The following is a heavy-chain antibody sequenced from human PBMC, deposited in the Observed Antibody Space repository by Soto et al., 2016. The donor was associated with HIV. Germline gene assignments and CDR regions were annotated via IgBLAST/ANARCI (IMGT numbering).Heavy chain of an antibody. J-gene: IGHJ6*03. V-gene: IGHV3-21*01. Sequence: EVQLVESGGGLVKPGGSLRLSCATSGFTFSSYSMNWVRQAPGKGLEWVSSISSSSSYIYYADSVKGRFTISRDNAKNSLYLQMNSLRAEDTAVYYCARRPLENLYYMDVWGKGPRVTVSS. CDR2: ISSSSSYI. CDR3: ARRPLENLYYMDV. D-gene: IGHD1-7*01. CDR1: GFTFSSYS.